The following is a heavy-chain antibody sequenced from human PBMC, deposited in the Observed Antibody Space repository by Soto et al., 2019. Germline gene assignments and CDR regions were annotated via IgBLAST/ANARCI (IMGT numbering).Heavy chain of an antibody. Sequence: ASVKLSCKAPGPTFTSCDINWVRPATGQWLAWMGWMSPHSRNTGYAQKFHGRVTMTRNTSIRTDYMQMSSLRSEGTAVYYCARVYSRITIFGAAIAGYYYRDVSGQGPRGT. J-gene: IGHJ6*02. CDR1: GPTFTSCD. V-gene: IGHV1-8*01. CDR3: ARVYSRITIFGAAIAGYYYRDV. CDR2: MSPHSRNT. D-gene: IGHD3-3*01.